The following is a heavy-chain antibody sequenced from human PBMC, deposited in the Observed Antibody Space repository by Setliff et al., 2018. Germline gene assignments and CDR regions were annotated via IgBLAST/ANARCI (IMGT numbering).Heavy chain of an antibody. Sequence: PSETLSLTCTVYGGSFSDYYWGWIRQSPGKRPEWIAEISQSGNTNYNPSLNSRVSVSVDTPTNQFSLKVFSVTAADTAVYYCRFWSSYYKNDYWAQGTLVTVSS. D-gene: IGHD3-3*01. CDR3: RFWSSYYKNDY. V-gene: IGHV4-34*01. CDR1: GGSFSDYY. J-gene: IGHJ4*02. CDR2: ISQSGNT.